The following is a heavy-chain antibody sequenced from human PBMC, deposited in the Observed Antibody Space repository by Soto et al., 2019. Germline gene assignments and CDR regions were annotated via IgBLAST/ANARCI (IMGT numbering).Heavy chain of an antibody. Sequence: ASVKVSCKASGCTFSSYAISCVRQAPGQGLEWMGGIIPIFGTANYAQKFQGRVTITADKSTSTAYMELSSLRSEDTAVYYCARQRSSSSGGRSMDVWGQGTTVTVSS. J-gene: IGHJ6*02. D-gene: IGHD6-6*01. CDR2: IIPIFGTA. CDR3: ARQRSSSSGGRSMDV. CDR1: GCTFSSYA. V-gene: IGHV1-69*06.